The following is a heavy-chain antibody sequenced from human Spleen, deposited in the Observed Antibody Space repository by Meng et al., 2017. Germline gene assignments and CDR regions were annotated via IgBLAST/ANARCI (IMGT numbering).Heavy chain of an antibody. J-gene: IGHJ4*02. V-gene: IGHV4-34*01. CDR3: ARADKVRFDY. CDR1: GGSFNEYF. Sequence: QVHLQQGGAGLFKSSETLSLTCAVYGGSFNEYFWSWIRQSPGKGLEWIGEIRQSGTTNYNPSLKSRVTISLDQSKNQFSLKLSSVTAADTAVYYCARADKVRFDYWGQGTLVTVSS. CDR2: IRQSGTT.